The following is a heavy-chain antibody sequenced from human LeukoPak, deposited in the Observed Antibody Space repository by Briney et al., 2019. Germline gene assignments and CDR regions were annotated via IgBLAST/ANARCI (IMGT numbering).Heavy chain of an antibody. D-gene: IGHD6-19*01. J-gene: IGHJ4*02. CDR3: ASNRAYSSSPVDY. Sequence: SETLSLTCTVSGGSISSSSYYWGWTRQPPGKGLEWIGSIYYSGSTYYNPSLKSRVTISVDTSKNQFSLKLSSVTAADTAVYYCASNRAYSSSPVDYWGQGTLVTLSS. CDR2: IYYSGST. CDR1: GGSISSSSYY. V-gene: IGHV4-39*07.